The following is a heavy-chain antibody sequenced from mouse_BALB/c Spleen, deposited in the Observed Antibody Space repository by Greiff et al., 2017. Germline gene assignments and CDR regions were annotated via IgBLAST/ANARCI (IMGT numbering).Heavy chain of an antibody. D-gene: IGHD2-2*01. CDR2: ISSGSSTI. J-gene: IGHJ4*01. CDR1: GFTFSSFG. CDR3: ARSGDYGYVYYAMDY. V-gene: IGHV5-17*02. Sequence: EVQLVESGGGLVQPGGSRKLSCAASGFTFSSFGMHWVRQAPEKGLEWVAYISSGSSTIYYADTVKGRFTISRDNPKNTLFLQMTSLRSEDTAMYYCARSGDYGYVYYAMDYWGQGTSVTVSS.